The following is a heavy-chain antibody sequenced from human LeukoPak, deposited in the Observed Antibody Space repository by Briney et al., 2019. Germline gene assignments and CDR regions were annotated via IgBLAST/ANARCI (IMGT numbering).Heavy chain of an antibody. V-gene: IGHV4-39*01. D-gene: IGHD3-22*01. CDR1: GGSISSSSYY. Sequence: SETLSLTCTVSGGSISSSSYYWGWIRQPPGKGLEWIGSFYYSGSTYYNPSLKSRVTISVDTSKNQFSLKLSSVTAADTAVYYCARHSRYDSSGYYQGFNYWGQGTLVTVSS. CDR2: FYYSGST. J-gene: IGHJ4*02. CDR3: ARHSRYDSSGYYQGFNY.